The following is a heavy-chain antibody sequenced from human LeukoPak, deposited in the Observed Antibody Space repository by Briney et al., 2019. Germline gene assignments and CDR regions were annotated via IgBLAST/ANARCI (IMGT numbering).Heavy chain of an antibody. V-gene: IGHV4-34*12. D-gene: IGHD4-11*01. CDR3: ASAWNDYKDY. J-gene: IGHJ4*02. Sequence: SETLSLTCAVDAGSFSGYYWSWIRQPPGKGREWIGEIIHSGSTNYNPSLKSRVSISVDKSKNQLSLKLSSVTAADTAVYYCASAWNDYKDYWGQGTLVTVS. CDR2: IIHSGST. CDR1: AGSFSGYY.